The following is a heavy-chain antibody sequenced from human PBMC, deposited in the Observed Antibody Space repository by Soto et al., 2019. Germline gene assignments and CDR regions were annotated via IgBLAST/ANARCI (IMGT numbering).Heavy chain of an antibody. V-gene: IGHV4-59*01. D-gene: IGHD3-22*01. J-gene: IGHJ4*02. CDR1: GDSISSYS. CDR3: ARGRYYDSSGYYYI. CDR2: IHYNGNT. Sequence: SETLSLTCTVSGDSISSYSWSWIRQPPGKGLEWIGNIHYNGNTKYSPSLKSRVTMSVDTSKNHFSLKLISVTTADTAVYFCARGRYYDSSGYYYIWGQGTLVTVS.